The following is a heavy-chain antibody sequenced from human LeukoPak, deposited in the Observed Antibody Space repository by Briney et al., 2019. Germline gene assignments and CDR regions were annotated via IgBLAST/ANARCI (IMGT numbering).Heavy chain of an antibody. D-gene: IGHD2-2*01. CDR2: ISYDGSNK. V-gene: IGHV3-30*04. J-gene: IGHJ6*04. CDR1: GFTFSSYA. CDR3: AREVVPAARYPYGMDV. Sequence: GRSLRLSCAASGFTFSSYAMHWVGQAPGKGLEWVAVISYDGSNKYYADSVKGRFTISRDNSKNTLYLQMNRLRAEDTAVYYCAREVVPAARYPYGMDVWGKGTTVTVSS.